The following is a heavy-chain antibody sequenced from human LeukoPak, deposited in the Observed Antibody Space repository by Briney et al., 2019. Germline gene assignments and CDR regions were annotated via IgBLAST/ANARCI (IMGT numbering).Heavy chain of an antibody. Sequence: KPSETLSLTCAVSGYSISSGYYWGWIRQPPGKGLEWIGSIYHSGSTYYNPPLKSRVTISVDTSKNQFSLKLSSVTAADTAVYYCASTTRRGYSYGSLDYWGQGTLVTVSS. CDR1: GYSISSGYY. CDR2: IYHSGST. D-gene: IGHD5-18*01. J-gene: IGHJ4*02. CDR3: ASTTRRGYSYGSLDY. V-gene: IGHV4-38-2*01.